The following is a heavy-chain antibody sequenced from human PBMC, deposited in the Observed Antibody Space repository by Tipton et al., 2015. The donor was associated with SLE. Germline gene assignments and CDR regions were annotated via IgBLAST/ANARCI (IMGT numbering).Heavy chain of an antibody. CDR2: ISWNSGSI. V-gene: IGHV3-9*01. CDR1: GFTFADYA. D-gene: IGHD3-22*01. Sequence: SLRLSCAASGFTFADYAMHWVRQAPGKGLEWVSGISWNSGSIGYADSVKGRFTISRDNAKNSLYLQMNSLRAEDTALYYCARAGGTMIVEGAFDIWGQGTMVTVSS. J-gene: IGHJ3*02. CDR3: ARAGGTMIVEGAFDI.